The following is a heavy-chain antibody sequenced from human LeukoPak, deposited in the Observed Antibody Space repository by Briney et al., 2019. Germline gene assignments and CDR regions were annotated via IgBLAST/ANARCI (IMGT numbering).Heavy chain of an antibody. D-gene: IGHD5-12*01. CDR1: GFTFSSYA. J-gene: IGHJ6*02. V-gene: IGHV3-30-3*01. CDR3: ARDRAVATPLTYYYYYGMDV. Sequence: GRSLRLSCAASGFTFSSYAMHWVRQAPGKGLEWVAVISYDGSNKYYAESVKGRFTISRDNSKNTLYLQMNSLRAEDTAVYYCARDRAVATPLTYYYYYGMDVWGQGTTVTVSS. CDR2: ISYDGSNK.